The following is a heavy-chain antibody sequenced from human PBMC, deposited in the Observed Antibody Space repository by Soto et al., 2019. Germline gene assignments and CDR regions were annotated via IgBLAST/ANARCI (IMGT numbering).Heavy chain of an antibody. J-gene: IGHJ3*02. CDR2: IYYSGST. CDR3: VCLSGHNDAFDI. Sequence: SVSEGTIGCSSYHWSRNSQPPGKGLEWIGSIYYSGSTYYNPSLKSRVTISVDTSKNQFSLKLSSVTAADTAVYYCVCLSGHNDAFDIWGQGTVVSVSS. CDR1: EGTIGCSSYH. D-gene: IGHD2-21*01. V-gene: IGHV4-39*01.